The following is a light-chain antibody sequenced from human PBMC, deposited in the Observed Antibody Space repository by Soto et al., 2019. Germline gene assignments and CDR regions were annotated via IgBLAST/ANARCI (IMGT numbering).Light chain of an antibody. J-gene: IGKJ1*01. CDR1: QSVSSN. Sequence: IVTTQSPATLSVSPGARATLSCMASQSVSSNLAWYQQKPGQAPRLLIYGASTRATGIPARFSGSGSGTEFTLTISSLQSEDFAVYYCQQYNNWPRPFGQGTKVDIK. CDR2: GAS. CDR3: QQYNNWPRP. V-gene: IGKV3-15*01.